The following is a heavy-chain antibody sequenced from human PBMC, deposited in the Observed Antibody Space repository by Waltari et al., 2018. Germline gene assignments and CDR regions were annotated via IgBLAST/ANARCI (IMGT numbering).Heavy chain of an antibody. V-gene: IGHV4-34*01. CDR3: AHQKRPSIAARPHGMDV. J-gene: IGHJ6*02. CDR1: GGSFSGYY. D-gene: IGHD6-6*01. Sequence: QVQLQQWGAGLLKPSETLSLTCAVYGGSFSGYYWSWIRQPPGKGLEWIGEINQSGSTNSNPSLKSRVAKSLDTSKNQFTLKLSVVTAADTSVYYCAHQKRPSIAARPHGMDVWGQGTTVTVSS. CDR2: INQSGST.